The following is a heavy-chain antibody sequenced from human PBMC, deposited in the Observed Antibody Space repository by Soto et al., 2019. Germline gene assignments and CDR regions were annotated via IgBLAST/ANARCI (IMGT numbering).Heavy chain of an antibody. V-gene: IGHV5-10-1*01. CDR2: IDPSDSYT. J-gene: IGHJ6*02. CDR1: GYSFTSYW. D-gene: IGHD3-10*01. Sequence: GESLKISCKGSGYSFTSYWISWVRQMPGKGLEWMGRIDPSDSYTNYSPSFQGHVTISADKFISTAYLQWSSLKASDTAMYYCASPSTYYYGSGSPYYYYGMDVWGQGTTVTVSS. CDR3: ASPSTYYYGSGSPYYYYGMDV.